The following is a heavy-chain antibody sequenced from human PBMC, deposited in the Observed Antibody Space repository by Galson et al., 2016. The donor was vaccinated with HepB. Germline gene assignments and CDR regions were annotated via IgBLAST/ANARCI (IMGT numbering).Heavy chain of an antibody. J-gene: IGHJ5*02. CDR1: GFTFSSYA. V-gene: IGHV3-23*01. CDR2: ISGTGGSS. D-gene: IGHD6-13*01. Sequence: SLRLSCAASGFTFSSYAMNWVRQAPGKGLEWVSAISGTGGSSYYGDSVKGRFTISSDNSKNTLHLQMTSLRAEDTAVYSCAKGNEESNSGSSWYNWFDPWGQGTLVTVSS. CDR3: AKGNEESNSGSSWYNWFDP.